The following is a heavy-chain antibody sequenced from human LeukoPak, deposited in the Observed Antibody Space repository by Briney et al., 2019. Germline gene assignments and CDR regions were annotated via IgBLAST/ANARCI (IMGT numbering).Heavy chain of an antibody. D-gene: IGHD3-16*01. CDR3: ARGGGLGGGFGGVLDV. Sequence: GGSLRLSCAASGFTFSSYSMNWVRQAPGKGLEWVSSISSSSSYIYYADSVKGRFTISRDNAKNSLYLQMNSVRAEDTGVYYWARGGGLGGGFGGVLDVWGKGTTVTVSS. CDR2: ISSSSSYI. J-gene: IGHJ6*04. CDR1: GFTFSSYS. V-gene: IGHV3-21*01.